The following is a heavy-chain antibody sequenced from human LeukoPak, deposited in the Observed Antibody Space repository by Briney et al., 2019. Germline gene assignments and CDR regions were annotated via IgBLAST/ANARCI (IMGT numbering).Heavy chain of an antibody. Sequence: ASVKVSCKASGYTFTGYYMHWVRQAPGQGLEWMGWINPNSGGTNYGQKFQGRVTMTRDTSISIVYMELSRLRSDDTAVYYCARGPSDSSGYYYEEDAFDIWGQGTVVTVSS. J-gene: IGHJ3*02. CDR1: GYTFTGYY. V-gene: IGHV1-2*02. D-gene: IGHD3-22*01. CDR3: ARGPSDSSGYYYEEDAFDI. CDR2: INPNSGGT.